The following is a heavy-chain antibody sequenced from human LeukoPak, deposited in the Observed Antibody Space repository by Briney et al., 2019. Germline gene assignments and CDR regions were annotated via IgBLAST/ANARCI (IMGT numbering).Heavy chain of an antibody. Sequence: GGSLRLSCAASGFTFSRCSMNWVRQAPGKGLEWVSTIKGIGPTTYYADSLKGRFTISRDNAKNSLFLQMSSLRADDTAIYYCARAGELRYMDVWGKGTAVTVSS. J-gene: IGHJ6*03. CDR1: GFTFSRCS. V-gene: IGHV3-48*04. D-gene: IGHD3-16*01. CDR2: IKGIGPTT. CDR3: ARAGELRYMDV.